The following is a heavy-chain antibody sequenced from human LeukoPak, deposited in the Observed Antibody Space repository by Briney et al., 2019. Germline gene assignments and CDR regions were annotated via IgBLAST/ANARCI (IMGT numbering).Heavy chain of an antibody. Sequence: GGSLRLSCASSGFTFSSYGMHWVRQAPGKGLEWVAVIWYHGSNKYYADSVKGRFTISRDNSKNTLYLQMNSLRAEDTAVYYCARDREYSSGWYGYYYYMDVWGKGTTVTVSS. CDR2: IWYHGSNK. CDR3: ARDREYSSGWYGYYYYMDV. D-gene: IGHD6-19*01. V-gene: IGHV3-33*01. CDR1: GFTFSSYG. J-gene: IGHJ6*03.